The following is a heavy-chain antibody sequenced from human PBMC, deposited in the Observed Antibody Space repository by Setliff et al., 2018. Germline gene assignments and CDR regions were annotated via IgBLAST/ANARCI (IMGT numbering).Heavy chain of an antibody. CDR3: ARDQFTNSGGLYC. J-gene: IGHJ4*02. CDR2: ISDDGSNE. CDR1: GFTVSTFS. V-gene: IGHV3-30-3*01. D-gene: IGHD1-7*01. Sequence: PGESLKISCAASGFTVSTFSMHWVRQAPVKGLEWVATISDDGSNEFYADSVKGRFTVFXXXSXNTLXXXXXSPRPDDAAMYYCARDQFTNSGGLYCWGQGTLVTVSS.